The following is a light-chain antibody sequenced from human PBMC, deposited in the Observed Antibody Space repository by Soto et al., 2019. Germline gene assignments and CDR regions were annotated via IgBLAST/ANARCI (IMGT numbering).Light chain of an antibody. CDR3: SSYSSANTMI. J-gene: IGLJ2*01. CDR2: EVS. CDR1: SSDIGGYIY. Sequence: QSALTQPAPVSASPGQSITISCTGTSSDIGGYIYVSWYQHHPGKAPRLMIYEVSSRPSGVSNRFSGSKSGNTASLTISGLQAEDEAQYYCSSYSSANTMIFGGGTKLTVL. V-gene: IGLV2-14*01.